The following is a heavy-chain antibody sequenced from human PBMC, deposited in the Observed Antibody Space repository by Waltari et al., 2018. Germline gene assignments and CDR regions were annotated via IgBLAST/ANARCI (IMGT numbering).Heavy chain of an antibody. CDR3: ARAPPKKAAAGTNWFDP. D-gene: IGHD6-13*01. CDR1: GGSFSGYY. V-gene: IGHV4-34*01. Sequence: QVQLQQWGAGLLQPSETLSLTCAVYGGSFSGYYWSWIRQPPGKGLEWIGEINHSGSTNYNPSLKSRVTISVDTSKNQFSRKLSSVTAADTAVYYCARAPPKKAAAGTNWFDPWGQGTLVTVSS. CDR2: INHSGST. J-gene: IGHJ5*02.